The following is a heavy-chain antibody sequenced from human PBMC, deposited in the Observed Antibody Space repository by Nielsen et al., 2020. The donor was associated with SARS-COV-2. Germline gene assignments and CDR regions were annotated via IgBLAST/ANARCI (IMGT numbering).Heavy chain of an antibody. CDR1: GFTFSSYV. Sequence: GESLKISCAASGFTFSSYVMHWVRQAPGKGLEWVAVISYDGSNKYYADSVKGRFTISRDNSKNTLYLQMSSLRAEDTAVYYCVPYCSSTSCYPFDYWGQGTLVTVSS. D-gene: IGHD2-2*01. CDR3: VPYCSSTSCYPFDY. V-gene: IGHV3-30*03. CDR2: ISYDGSNK. J-gene: IGHJ4*02.